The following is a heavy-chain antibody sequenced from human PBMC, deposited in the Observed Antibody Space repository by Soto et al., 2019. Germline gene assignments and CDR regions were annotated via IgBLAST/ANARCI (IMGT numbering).Heavy chain of an antibody. D-gene: IGHD6-13*01. V-gene: IGHV1-69*13. CDR3: ARGIAAAGPSKYNWFDP. CDR2: IIPIFGTA. Sequence: ASVKVSCKASGGTFSSYAISWVRQAPGQGLEWMGGIIPIFGTANYAQKFQGRVTITADESTSTAYMELSSLRSEDTAVYYCARGIAAAGPSKYNWFDPWGQGTLVTVSS. CDR1: GGTFSSYA. J-gene: IGHJ5*02.